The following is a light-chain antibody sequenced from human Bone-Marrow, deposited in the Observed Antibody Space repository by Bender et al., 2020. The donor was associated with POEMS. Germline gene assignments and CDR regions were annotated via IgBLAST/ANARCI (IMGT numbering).Light chain of an antibody. J-gene: IGLJ2*01. CDR1: RSDVGSYDL. CDR3: CSYAGSSTLI. V-gene: IGLV2-23*02. CDR2: DVS. Sequence: QSALTQPASVSGSPGQSITISCTGTRSDVGSYDLVSWYQQHPGKAPKLIIFDVSDRPSGVSDRFSGSKSGKTASLTISGLQAEDEADYYCCSYAGSSTLIFGGGTKLTVL.